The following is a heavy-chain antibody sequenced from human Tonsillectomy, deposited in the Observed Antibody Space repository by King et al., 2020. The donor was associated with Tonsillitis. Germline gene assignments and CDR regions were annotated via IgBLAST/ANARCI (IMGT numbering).Heavy chain of an antibody. CDR2: RNPNSGNT. D-gene: IGHD2/OR15-2a*01. CDR3: ARGGNRAAVTFPDY. CDR1: GYTFTRYD. Sequence: QLVQSGAEVKKPGASVKVSCKASGYTFTRYDINWVRQATGQGLEWMGGRNPNSGNTVYAQKFQGRVTMTRNTSISTAYMELSILRSEDTAVYYCARGGNRAAVTFPDYWGQGTLVTVSS. J-gene: IGHJ4*02. V-gene: IGHV1-8*01.